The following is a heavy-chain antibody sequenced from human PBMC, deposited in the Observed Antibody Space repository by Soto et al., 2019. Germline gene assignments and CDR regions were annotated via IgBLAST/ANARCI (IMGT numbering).Heavy chain of an antibody. V-gene: IGHV1-69*01. J-gene: IGHJ6*02. Sequence: QVQLVQSGAEVKKPGSSVKVSCKASGGTFSSYAISWVRQAPGQGLEWMGGIIPIFGTANYAQKFQGRVTITADESTSTADMELSSVSSEDAAVYYCARAWVGCSSTSCRFGGYYGMDVWGQGTTVPVSS. CDR3: ARAWVGCSSTSCRFGGYYGMDV. D-gene: IGHD2-2*01. CDR2: IIPIFGTA. CDR1: GGTFSSYA.